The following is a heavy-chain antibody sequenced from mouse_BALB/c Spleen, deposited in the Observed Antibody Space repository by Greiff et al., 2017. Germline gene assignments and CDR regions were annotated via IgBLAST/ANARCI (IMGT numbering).Heavy chain of an antibody. CDR3: ARGRGYAMDY. J-gene: IGHJ4*01. CDR2: ISSGSSTI. V-gene: IGHV5-17*02. CDR1: GFTFSSFG. Sequence: VQLKQSGGGLVQPGGSRKLSCAASGFTFSSFGMHWVRQAPEKGLEWVAYISSGSSTIYYADTVKGRFTISRDNPKNTLFLQMTSLRSEDTAMYYCARGRGYAMDYWGQGTSVTVSS.